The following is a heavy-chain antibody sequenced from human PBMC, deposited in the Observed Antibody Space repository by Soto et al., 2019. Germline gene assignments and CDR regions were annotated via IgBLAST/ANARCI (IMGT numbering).Heavy chain of an antibody. Sequence: ASVKVSCKASGYTFTSYYMHWVRQAPGQGLEWMGIINPSGGSTSYAQKFQGRVTMTRDTSTSTVYMELSSLRSEDTAVYYCAREGARSAYRDAFDISGHGTMITVSS. CDR1: GYTFTSYY. CDR2: INPSGGST. D-gene: IGHD3-22*01. CDR3: AREGARSAYRDAFDI. J-gene: IGHJ3*02. V-gene: IGHV1-46*01.